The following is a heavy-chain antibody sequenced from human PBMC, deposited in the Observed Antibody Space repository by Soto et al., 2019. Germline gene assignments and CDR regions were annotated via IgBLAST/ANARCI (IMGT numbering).Heavy chain of an antibody. V-gene: IGHV4-4*02. J-gene: IGHJ5*02. CDR3: ARYFSGHYSENWFDP. CDR2: IYHSGST. Sequence: PSETLSLTCAVSSGSISSSNWWSWVRQPPGKGLEWIGEIYHSGSTNYNPSLKSRVTISVDKSKNQFSLKLSSVTAADTAVYYCARYFSGHYSENWFDPWGQGTLVTVSS. CDR1: SGSISSSNW. D-gene: IGHD3-10*01.